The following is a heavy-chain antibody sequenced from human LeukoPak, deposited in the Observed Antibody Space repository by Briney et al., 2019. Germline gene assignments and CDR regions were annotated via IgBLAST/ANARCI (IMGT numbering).Heavy chain of an antibody. Sequence: GGSLRLSCAATGFTFSLYWMSWVRQVPGKGLEWLANIKPDGIETYRVDSVRGRFTISRDNARNSLYLQMNSVRAEDTGVYYCARDMDNYYVSIDYWGQGTLVTVSS. J-gene: IGHJ4*02. CDR1: GFTFSLYW. CDR3: ARDMDNYYVSIDY. CDR2: IKPDGIET. D-gene: IGHD1-26*01. V-gene: IGHV3-7*01.